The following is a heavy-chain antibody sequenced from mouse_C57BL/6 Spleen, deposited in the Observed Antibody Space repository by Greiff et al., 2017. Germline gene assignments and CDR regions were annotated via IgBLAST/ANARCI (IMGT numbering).Heavy chain of an antibody. Sequence: EVHLVESGGGLVKPGGSLKLSCAASGFTFSDYGMHWVRQAPEKGLEWVAYISSGSSTIYYADTVKGRFTISRDNAKNTLFLQMTSLRSEDTAMYYCARRYYENYAMDYWGQGTSVTVSS. J-gene: IGHJ4*01. CDR3: ARRYYENYAMDY. V-gene: IGHV5-17*01. CDR2: ISSGSSTI. D-gene: IGHD2-4*01. CDR1: GFTFSDYG.